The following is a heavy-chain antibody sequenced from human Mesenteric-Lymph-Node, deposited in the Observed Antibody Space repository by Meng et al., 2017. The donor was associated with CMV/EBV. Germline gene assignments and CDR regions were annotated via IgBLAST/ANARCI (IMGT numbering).Heavy chain of an antibody. Sequence: ASVKVSCKASGYTFTGYYMHWVRQAPGQGLEWMGWINPNSGGTNYAQKFQGRVTMTRDTSISTAYMELSRLRSDDTAVYYCARDAEGADYTNFFFDYWGQGTLVTVSS. D-gene: IGHD4-11*01. V-gene: IGHV1-2*02. CDR1: GYTFTGYY. J-gene: IGHJ4*02. CDR3: ARDAEGADYTNFFFDY. CDR2: INPNSGGT.